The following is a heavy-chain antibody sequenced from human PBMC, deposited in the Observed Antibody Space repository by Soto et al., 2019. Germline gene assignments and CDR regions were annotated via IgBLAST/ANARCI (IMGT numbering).Heavy chain of an antibody. J-gene: IGHJ6*02. CDR3: AREHNFGFILYDIDV. CDR1: GYTFTRYS. Sequence: ASVKVSCKASGYTFTRYSMHWVRQAPGQGLEWMGIINPSRGRTSYAQNFQGRVTMTSDTSTSIVYMQMSSMKSEDTAVYYCAREHNFGFILYDIDVWGQGTTVTVSS. CDR2: INPSRGRT. D-gene: IGHD2-15*01. V-gene: IGHV1-46*01.